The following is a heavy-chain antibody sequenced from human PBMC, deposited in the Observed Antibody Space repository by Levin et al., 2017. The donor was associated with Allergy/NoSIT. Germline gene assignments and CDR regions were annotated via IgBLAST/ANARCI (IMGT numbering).Heavy chain of an antibody. CDR2: IIPIFGTA. CDR1: GGTFSSYA. CDR3: ARASEPGLDDYGDYVDVHFELGD. V-gene: IGHV1-69*01. Sequence: PGGSLRLSCKASGGTFSSYAISWVRQAPGQGLEWMGGIIPIFGTANYAQKFQGRVTITADESTSTAYMELSSLRSEDTAVYYCARASEPGLDDYGDYVDVHFELGDWGQGTLVTVSS. J-gene: IGHJ4*02. D-gene: IGHD4-17*01.